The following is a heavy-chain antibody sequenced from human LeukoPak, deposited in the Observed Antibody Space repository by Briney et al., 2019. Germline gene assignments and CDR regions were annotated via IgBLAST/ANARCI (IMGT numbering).Heavy chain of an antibody. V-gene: IGHV3-23*01. D-gene: IGHD2-2*01. J-gene: IGHJ6*02. CDR3: ASRRIVVVPAAIFNYGMDV. CDR2: ISGSGGST. CDR1: GFTFSSYA. Sequence: GGSLRLSCAASGFTFSSYAMSWVRQAPGKGLKWVSAISGSGGSTYYADSVKGRFTISRDNSKNTLYLQMNSLRAEDTAVYYCASRRIVVVPAAIFNYGMDVWGQGTTVTVSS.